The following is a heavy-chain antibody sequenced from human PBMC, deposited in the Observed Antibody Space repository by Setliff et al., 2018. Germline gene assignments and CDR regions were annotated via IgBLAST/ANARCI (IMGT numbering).Heavy chain of an antibody. CDR1: GYTFTGYY. D-gene: IGHD3-22*01. V-gene: IGHV1-2*04. J-gene: IGHJ4*02. Sequence: ASVKVSCKASGYTFTGYYMHWVRQAPGQGLEWMGWINPNSGSTNYAQKFQGWVTMTRDTSISTAYMELSRLRSDDTAVYYCARGALYYDSSGYYPDYWGQGTPVTVSS. CDR3: ARGALYYDSSGYYPDY. CDR2: INPNSGST.